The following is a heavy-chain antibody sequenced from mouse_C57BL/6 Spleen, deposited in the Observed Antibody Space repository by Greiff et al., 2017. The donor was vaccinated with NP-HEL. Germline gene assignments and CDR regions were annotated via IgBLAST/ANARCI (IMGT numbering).Heavy chain of an antibody. Sequence: VQGVESGAELARPGASVKLSCKASGYTFTSYGISWVKQRTGQGLEWIGEIYPRSGNTYYNEKFKGKATLTADKSSSTAYMELRSLTSEDSAVYFCARPDPAWFAYWGQGTLVTVSA. J-gene: IGHJ3*01. CDR1: GYTFTSYG. CDR2: IYPRSGNT. V-gene: IGHV1-81*01. CDR3: ARPDPAWFAY.